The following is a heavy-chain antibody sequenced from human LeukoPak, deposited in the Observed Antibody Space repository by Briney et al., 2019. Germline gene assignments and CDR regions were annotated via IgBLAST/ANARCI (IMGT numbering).Heavy chain of an antibody. CDR3: ARVAGHDIRGLITYYFDD. CDR1: GFTFRSYG. CDR2: IWYDGSNK. Sequence: GRSLRLPCAASGFTFRSYGMQWVRQAPGKGLEWVAIIWYDGSNKYYADSVKGRFTISRDNSKNMLYLQMNSLGAEDTAVYYCARVAGHDIRGLITYYFDDWGQGTLVTVSS. D-gene: IGHD3-10*01. J-gene: IGHJ4*02. V-gene: IGHV3-33*01.